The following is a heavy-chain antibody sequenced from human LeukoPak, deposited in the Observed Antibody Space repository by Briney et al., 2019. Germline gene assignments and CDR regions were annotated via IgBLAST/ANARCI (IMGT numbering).Heavy chain of an antibody. Sequence: GGSLRLSCAASGFTFSSYSMNWVRQAPGKGLEWVSYISSSSSTIYYADSVKGRFTISRDNAKNSLYPQMNSLRDEDTAVYYCARDEYYYDSSGLSFDYWGQGTLVTVSS. CDR2: ISSSSSTI. CDR3: ARDEYYYDSSGLSFDY. D-gene: IGHD3-22*01. V-gene: IGHV3-48*02. CDR1: GFTFSSYS. J-gene: IGHJ4*02.